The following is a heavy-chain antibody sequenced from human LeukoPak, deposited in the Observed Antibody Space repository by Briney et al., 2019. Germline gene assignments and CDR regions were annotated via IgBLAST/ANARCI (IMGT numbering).Heavy chain of an antibody. V-gene: IGHV4-30-4*08. CDR1: GGSISSGDYY. J-gene: IGHJ4*02. CDR3: ARGDFWSGYLPFDY. CDR2: IYYSGST. D-gene: IGHD3-3*01. Sequence: KPSETLSLTCTVSGGSISSGDYYWSWIRQPPGKGLEWIGYIYYSGSTYYNPSLKSRVTISVDTSKNQFSLKLSSVTAADTAVYYCARGDFWSGYLPFDYWGQGTLVTVSS.